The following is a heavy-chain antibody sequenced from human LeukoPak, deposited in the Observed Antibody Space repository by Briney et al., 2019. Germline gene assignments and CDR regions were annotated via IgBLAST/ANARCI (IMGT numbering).Heavy chain of an antibody. CDR3: ARDAPLLWFGELSPGFDY. Sequence: ASVKVSCKASGYTFTGYYMHWVRQAPGQGLEWMGWINPNSGGTNYAQKLQGRVTMTTDTSTSTAYMELRSLRSDDTAVYYCARDAPLLWFGELSPGFDYWGQGTLVTVSS. CDR2: INPNSGGT. V-gene: IGHV1-2*02. J-gene: IGHJ4*02. CDR1: GYTFTGYY. D-gene: IGHD3-10*01.